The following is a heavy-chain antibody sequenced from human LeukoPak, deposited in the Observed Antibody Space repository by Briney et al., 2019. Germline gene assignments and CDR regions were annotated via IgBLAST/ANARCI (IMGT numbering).Heavy chain of an antibody. CDR2: ISSSSSYI. D-gene: IGHD4-23*01. Sequence: KSGGSLRLSCAASGFTFSSYSMNWVRQAPGKGLEWVSSISSSSSYIYYADSVKGRFTISRGNAKNSLYLQMNSLRAEDTAVYYCARATVARDTASDYWGQGTLVTVSS. V-gene: IGHV3-21*01. J-gene: IGHJ4*02. CDR3: ARATVARDTASDY. CDR1: GFTFSSYS.